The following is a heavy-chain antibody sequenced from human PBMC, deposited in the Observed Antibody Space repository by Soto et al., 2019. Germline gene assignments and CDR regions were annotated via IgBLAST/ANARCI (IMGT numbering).Heavy chain of an antibody. Sequence: QVQLVQSGAEVKKPGSSVKVSCKASGGTFSSYASSWVLQAPGQGLEWMGGIIPIFGTAHYAQTFQGRVTITADESTRTAYMELGSLRSEDTAVYYCARDIYSCGYGWFDYWGQGTLVTVSS. D-gene: IGHD3-22*01. CDR2: IIPIFGTA. V-gene: IGHV1-69*01. CDR3: ARDIYSCGYGWFDY. J-gene: IGHJ4*02. CDR1: GGTFSSYA.